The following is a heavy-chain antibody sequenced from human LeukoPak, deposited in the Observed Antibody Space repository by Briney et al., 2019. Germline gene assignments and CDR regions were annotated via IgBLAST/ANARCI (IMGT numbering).Heavy chain of an antibody. CDR2: INHSGST. J-gene: IGHJ6*03. V-gene: IGHV4-34*01. CDR1: GGSFSGYN. D-gene: IGHD3-16*01. CDR3: ARTRLGVYYYYYYMDV. Sequence: SETLSLTCAVYGGSFSGYNWSWIRQPPGKGLEWLGKINHSGSTNYNPSLKSRVTISVDTSKNQFSLKLSSVTAADTAVYYCARTRLGVYYYYYYMDVWGKGTTVTVSS.